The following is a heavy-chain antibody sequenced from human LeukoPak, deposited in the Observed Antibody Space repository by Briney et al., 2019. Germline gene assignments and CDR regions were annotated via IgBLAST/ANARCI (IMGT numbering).Heavy chain of an antibody. Sequence: ASGTLSLTCTVSGDSISSGDYYWSWIRQPAGKGLEWIGRISSSGSTNHNPSLKSRVTISVDTSKNQFSLKLSSVTAADTAVYFCARETSQKGAHYMDVWGKGTTVTISS. CDR1: GDSISSGDYY. J-gene: IGHJ6*03. CDR3: ARETSQKGAHYMDV. V-gene: IGHV4-61*02. CDR2: ISSSGST. D-gene: IGHD3-16*01.